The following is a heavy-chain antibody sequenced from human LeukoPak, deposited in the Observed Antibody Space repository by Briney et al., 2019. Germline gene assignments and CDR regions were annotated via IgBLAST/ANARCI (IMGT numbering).Heavy chain of an antibody. V-gene: IGHV1-24*01. CDR1: GYTLTELS. D-gene: IGHD5-18*01. Sequence: ASVKVSCKVSGYTLTELSMHWVRQAPGKGLEWMGGFDPEDGETIYAQKFQGRVTMTEDTSTDTAYMELSSLRSEDTAVYYCARVFTRGYSYGHFDYWGQGTLVTVSS. CDR2: FDPEDGET. CDR3: ARVFTRGYSYGHFDY. J-gene: IGHJ4*02.